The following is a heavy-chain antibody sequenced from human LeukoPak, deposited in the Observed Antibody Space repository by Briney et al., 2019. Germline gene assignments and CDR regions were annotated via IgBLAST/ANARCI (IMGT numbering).Heavy chain of an antibody. CDR2: ISYDGSNK. CDR1: GFTFSSYG. J-gene: IGHJ6*03. D-gene: IGHD2/OR15-2a*01. CDR3: AKDGSMPWGYYMDV. Sequence: GGSLRLSCAASGFTFSSYGMHWVRQAPGKGLEWVAVISYDGSNKYYADSVKGRFTISRDNSKNTLYLQMNSLRAEDTAVYYCAKDGSMPWGYYMDVWGKGTTVTISS. V-gene: IGHV3-30*18.